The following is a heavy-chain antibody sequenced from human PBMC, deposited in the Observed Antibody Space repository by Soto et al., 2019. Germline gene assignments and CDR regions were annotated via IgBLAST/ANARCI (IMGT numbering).Heavy chain of an antibody. D-gene: IGHD3-3*01. CDR3: ARGLITIFGVVIKNFDY. J-gene: IGHJ4*02. Sequence: VQXSCTASGYTFTSCAMHWVRQAPGQSLDCMGLINAGNGNTKYSQKFQGRVTITRDTSASTAYMELSSLRSEDTAVYYCARGLITIFGVVIKNFDYWGQGTLVTVSS. CDR2: INAGNGNT. CDR1: GYTFTSCA. V-gene: IGHV1-3*01.